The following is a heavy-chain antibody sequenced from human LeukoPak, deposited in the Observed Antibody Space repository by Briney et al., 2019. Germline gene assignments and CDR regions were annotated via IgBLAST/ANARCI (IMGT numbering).Heavy chain of an antibody. CDR3: ARVYCSSTSCYTGGNTFDY. V-gene: IGHV4-34*01. J-gene: IGHJ4*02. Sequence: SETLSLTCAVYGGSFSGYYWSWIRQPPGKGLGWIGEINHSGSTNYNPSLKSRVTISVDTSKNQFSLKLSSVTAADTAVYYCARVYCSSTSCYTGGNTFDYWGQGTLVTVSS. CDR1: GGSFSGYY. D-gene: IGHD2-2*02. CDR2: INHSGST.